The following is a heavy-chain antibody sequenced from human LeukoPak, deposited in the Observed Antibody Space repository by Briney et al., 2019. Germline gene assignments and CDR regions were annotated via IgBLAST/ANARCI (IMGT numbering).Heavy chain of an antibody. V-gene: IGHV4-61*08. D-gene: IGHD1-26*01. Sequence: SETLSLTCTVSGGSISSGGYYWSWIRQHPGKGLEWIGYIYYSGSTYYNPSLKSRVTISVDTSKNQFSLKLSSVTAADTAVYYCARVFIGWELLKVPQYFDYWGQGTLVTVSS. CDR1: GGSISSGGYY. CDR3: ARVFIGWELLKVPQYFDY. CDR2: IYYSGST. J-gene: IGHJ4*02.